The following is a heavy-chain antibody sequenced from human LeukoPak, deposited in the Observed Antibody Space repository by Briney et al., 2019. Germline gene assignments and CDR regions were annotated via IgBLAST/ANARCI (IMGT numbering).Heavy chain of an antibody. CDR1: GDSVSNNSAA. V-gene: IGHV6-1*01. Sequence: QTLSLTCAISGDSVSNNSAAWNWIRQSPSSGLEWLGRTYYRSEWCNDYAVSVRSRIIINPDTSKNQFSLQLNSVTPEDTAVYYCARGLTTWLDYWGQGTLVTVSS. CDR3: ARGLTTWLDY. D-gene: IGHD2/OR15-2a*01. J-gene: IGHJ4*02. CDR2: TYYRSEWCN.